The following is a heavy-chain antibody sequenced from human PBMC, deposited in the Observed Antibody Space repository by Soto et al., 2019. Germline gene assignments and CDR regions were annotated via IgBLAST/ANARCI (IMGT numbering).Heavy chain of an antibody. V-gene: IGHV4-4*02. CDR3: AREVGYHYDGSPSGQFDF. D-gene: IGHD3-22*01. J-gene: IGHJ4*02. CDR1: GNSISTTNW. Sequence: QVELQESGPGLVKPSGTLSLTCAVFGNSISTTNWWSWVRQSPGKGLEWIGEIYHSGTSNYNPSPKSRVTISLDKSQNQCSLKLSAVTAADTAVDYCAREVGYHYDGSPSGQFDFWGQGTLVIVSS. CDR2: IYHSGTS.